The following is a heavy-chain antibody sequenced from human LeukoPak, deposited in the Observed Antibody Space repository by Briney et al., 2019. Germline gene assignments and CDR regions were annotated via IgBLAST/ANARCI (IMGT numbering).Heavy chain of an antibody. CDR1: GYTFTGYY. V-gene: IGHV1-2*04. CDR2: INPNSGGT. J-gene: IGHJ4*02. D-gene: IGHD3-10*01. Sequence: GASVKVSCKASGYTFTGYYMHWVRQAPGQGLEWMGWINPNSGGTNYAQKFQGWVTMTRDTSISTAYMELSRLRSDDTAVYYCAGGGELWFGEQPFDYWGQGTLVTVSS. CDR3: AGGGELWFGEQPFDY.